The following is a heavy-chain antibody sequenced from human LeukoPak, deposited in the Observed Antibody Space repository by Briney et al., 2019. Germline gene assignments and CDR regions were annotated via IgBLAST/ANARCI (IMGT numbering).Heavy chain of an antibody. Sequence: GGSLRLSCAASGFTFSSYWMHWVRQAPEKGLVWVSRINNDGSSTAYADSVKGRFTVSRDNAKNSLSLQMSGLRAEDTAVYYCARDWNGSGTAFDHWGQGTLVTVSS. V-gene: IGHV3-74*01. CDR1: GFTFSSYW. CDR2: INNDGSST. CDR3: ARDWNGSGTAFDH. J-gene: IGHJ4*02. D-gene: IGHD1-1*01.